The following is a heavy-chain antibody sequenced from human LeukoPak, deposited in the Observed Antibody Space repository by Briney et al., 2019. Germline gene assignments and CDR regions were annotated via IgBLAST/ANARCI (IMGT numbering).Heavy chain of an antibody. V-gene: IGHV3-48*03. CDR3: ARGISGTTVDY. J-gene: IGHJ4*02. CDR1: GFTFSHYE. CDR2: SSSSGSSI. D-gene: IGHD1-7*01. Sequence: GGSLRLSCAASGFTFSHYEVNWVRQAPGQGLELVSYSSSSGSSIYYEDSVKGRFTISRDNANNSLYLQMNSLRAEDTAVYYCARGISGTTVDYWGQGTLVTVSS.